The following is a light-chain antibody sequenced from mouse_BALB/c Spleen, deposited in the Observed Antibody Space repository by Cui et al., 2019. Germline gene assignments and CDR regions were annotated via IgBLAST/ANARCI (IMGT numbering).Light chain of an antibody. J-gene: IGKJ5*01. CDR2: DTS. V-gene: IGKV4-59*01. CDR1: SSVSY. Sequence: QIVLTQSPAIMSASPGEKVTMTCSASSSVSYMHWYQQKSGTSPKRWIYDTSDLASGVSARFSGSGSETSYSLTVSSMEAEDAATYYCQQWSSNPPTFGAGTKLELK. CDR3: QQWSSNPPT.